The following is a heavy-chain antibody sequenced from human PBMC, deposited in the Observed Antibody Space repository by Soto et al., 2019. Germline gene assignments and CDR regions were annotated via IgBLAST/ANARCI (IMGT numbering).Heavy chain of an antibody. CDR1: GYTFTIYG. CDR2: ISAYNGNT. J-gene: IGHJ4*02. CDR3: ARAHAYYDFWSGYYPSRTIPEIPQHFDY. V-gene: IGHV1-18*01. D-gene: IGHD3-3*01. Sequence: ASVKVSCTASGYTFTIYGISWVRQAPGQGLEWMGWISAYNGNTNYAQKLQGRVTMTTDTSTSTAYMELRSLRSDDTAVYYCARAHAYYDFWSGYYPSRTIPEIPQHFDYWGQGTLVTVSS.